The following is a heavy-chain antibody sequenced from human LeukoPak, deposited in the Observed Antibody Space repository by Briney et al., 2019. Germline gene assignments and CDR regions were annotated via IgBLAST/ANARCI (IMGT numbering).Heavy chain of an antibody. Sequence: SETLSLTCTVSGGSISSGGYYWSWIRQPPGKGLEWIGYIYHSGSTYYNPFLKSRVTISVDRSKNQFSLKLSSVTAADTAVYYCARASTALPDYWGQGTLVTVSS. CDR3: ARASTALPDY. CDR1: GGSISSGGYY. D-gene: IGHD5-18*01. J-gene: IGHJ4*02. V-gene: IGHV4-30-2*01. CDR2: IYHSGST.